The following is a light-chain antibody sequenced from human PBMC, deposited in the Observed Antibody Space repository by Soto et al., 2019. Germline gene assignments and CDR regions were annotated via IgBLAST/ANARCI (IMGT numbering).Light chain of an antibody. V-gene: IGLV2-8*01. Sequence: QSVLTQPPSASGSPGQSVTISCTGTSSDVGGYNYVSWYQQHPGKAPKLMIYEVIKRPSGVPDRFSGSKSGNTASLTVSGLQAEDEADYYCSSFAGSTSFAVFGTGTKLTVL. CDR1: SSDVGGYNY. CDR2: EVI. CDR3: SSFAGSTSFAV. J-gene: IGLJ1*01.